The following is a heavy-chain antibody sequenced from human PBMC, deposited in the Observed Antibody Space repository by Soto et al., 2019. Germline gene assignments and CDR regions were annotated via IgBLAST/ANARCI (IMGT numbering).Heavy chain of an antibody. J-gene: IGHJ4*02. CDR3: PRVPAY. CDR2: MYHSGST. CDR1: GGSISSGGYS. Sequence: QLQLQESGSGLVKPSQTLSLTCAVSGGSISSGGYSWSWIRQPPGKGLEWIGYMYHSGSTYYNPSLTRRVSISIARSQTQSSLKLSSVPAAATAVSSCPRVPAYWAQGILVTVSS. V-gene: IGHV4-30-2*01.